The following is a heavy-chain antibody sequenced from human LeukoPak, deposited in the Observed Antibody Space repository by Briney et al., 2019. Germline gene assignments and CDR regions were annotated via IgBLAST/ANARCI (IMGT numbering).Heavy chain of an antibody. CDR1: GFTFSNAW. CDR2: IKSKTDGGTT. J-gene: IGHJ3*02. CDR3: PKDRLDVLLWFGELLSEDAFDI. Sequence: SGGSLRLSWAASGFTFSNAWMSWVRQAPGKGREWVGRIKSKTDGGTTDYAAPVKGRFGISRDDSKNRRYLQRNSRKTEGTARYYCPKDRLDVLLWFGELLSEDAFDIWGQGTMVTVSS. V-gene: IGHV3-15*01. D-gene: IGHD3-10*01.